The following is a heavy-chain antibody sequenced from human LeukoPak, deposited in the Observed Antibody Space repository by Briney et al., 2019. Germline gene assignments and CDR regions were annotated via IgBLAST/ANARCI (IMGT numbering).Heavy chain of an antibody. CDR1: GYSFTNYW. D-gene: IGHD5-18*01. CDR3: ARQDAGSYGYFAY. Sequence: GESLKISCKGSGYSFTNYWIAWVRQMPGKGLEWMGIIYPGDSDTRYSPSFQGQVTISADRSITTAYLQWRSLKASDTAMYYCARQDAGSYGYFAYWGQGTLVTVSS. CDR2: IYPGDSDT. V-gene: IGHV5-51*01. J-gene: IGHJ4*02.